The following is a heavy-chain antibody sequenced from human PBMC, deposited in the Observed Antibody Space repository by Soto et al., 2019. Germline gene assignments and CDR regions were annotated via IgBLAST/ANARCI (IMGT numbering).Heavy chain of an antibody. V-gene: IGHV1-18*01. J-gene: IGHJ5*02. Sequence: QVQLVQSGAEVKKPGASVKVSCKASGYTFTSYGIIWVRQAPGQGLEWMGWISAYNGNTNYAQKLQGRVTMTTDTSTSTAYMELRSLRSDDTAVYYCARGSPLYYYGSGIINWFDPWGQGTLVTVSS. CDR2: ISAYNGNT. D-gene: IGHD3-10*01. CDR1: GYTFTSYG. CDR3: ARGSPLYYYGSGIINWFDP.